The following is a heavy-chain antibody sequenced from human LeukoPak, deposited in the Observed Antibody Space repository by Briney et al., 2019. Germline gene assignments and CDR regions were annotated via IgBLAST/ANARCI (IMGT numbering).Heavy chain of an antibody. J-gene: IGHJ6*03. CDR1: GFTFSSYA. CDR2: ISYDGSNK. Sequence: GGSLRLSCAASGFTFSSYAMHWVRQAPGKGLEWVAVISYDGSNKYYADSVKGRFTISRDNSKNTLYLQMNSLRAEDTAVYYCARTGGRDGLLWSTSVRGDYYYYMDVWGKGTTVTVSS. CDR3: ARTGGRDGLLWSTSVRGDYYYYMDV. V-gene: IGHV3-30*04. D-gene: IGHD3-10*01.